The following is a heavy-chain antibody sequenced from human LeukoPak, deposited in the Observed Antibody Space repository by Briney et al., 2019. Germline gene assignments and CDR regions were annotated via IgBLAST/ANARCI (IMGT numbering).Heavy chain of an antibody. CDR1: GFTFTSYV. D-gene: IGHD6-19*01. J-gene: IGHJ6*04. Sequence: GGSLRLSCAASGFTFTSYVMSWVRQTPGKGLEWVSAISSSGGSTYYADSGKGRFTISRDNSNNTLFLQMSSLRAEDTAVYYCAKEPIVAVNGPVWGIGTTVTISS. CDR2: ISSSGGST. CDR3: AKEPIVAVNGPV. V-gene: IGHV3-23*01.